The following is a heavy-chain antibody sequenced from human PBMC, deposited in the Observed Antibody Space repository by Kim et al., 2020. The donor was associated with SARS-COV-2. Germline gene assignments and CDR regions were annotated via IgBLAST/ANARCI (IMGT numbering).Heavy chain of an antibody. J-gene: IGHJ4*02. D-gene: IGHD1-26*01. CDR3: ARNHLISGSNAVAY. Sequence: EDSVKGRLTISRDNAKSTVYLQMNSLRAEDTAVYYCARNHLISGSNAVAYWGQGTLVTVSS. V-gene: IGHV3-74*01.